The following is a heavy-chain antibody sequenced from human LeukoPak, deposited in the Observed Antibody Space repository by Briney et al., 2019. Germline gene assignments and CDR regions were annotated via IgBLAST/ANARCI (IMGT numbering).Heavy chain of an antibody. CDR1: GYTFTGYY. CDR2: INPNSGGT. D-gene: IGHD6-19*01. J-gene: IGHJ4*01. CDR3: ARDSAAVAATTHDY. V-gene: IGHV1-2*02. Sequence: ASVKVSCKASGYTFTGYYMHWVRQAPGQGLEWMGWINPNSGGTNYAQKFQGRVTMTRDTSISTAYMDLSMVTSDDTAIYYCARDSAAVAATTHDYWGQGTLVTVSS.